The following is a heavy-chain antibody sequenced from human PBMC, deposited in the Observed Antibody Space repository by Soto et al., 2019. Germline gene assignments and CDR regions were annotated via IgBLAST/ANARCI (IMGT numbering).Heavy chain of an antibody. D-gene: IGHD3-9*01. CDR3: ARDVRYFDWLLYWFDP. J-gene: IGHJ5*02. V-gene: IGHV4-4*07. CDR2: IYTSGST. Sequence: SETLSLTCTVSGGSISSYYWSWIRQPAGKGLEWIGRIYTSGSTNYNPSLKSRVTMSVDTSKNQFSLKLSSVTAADTAVYYCARDVRYFDWLLYWFDPWGQGSLVTVSS. CDR1: GGSISSYY.